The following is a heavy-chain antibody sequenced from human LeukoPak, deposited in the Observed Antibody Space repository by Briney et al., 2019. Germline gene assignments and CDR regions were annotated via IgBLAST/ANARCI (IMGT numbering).Heavy chain of an antibody. CDR1: GFTFRTYW. CDR3: ARGARL. J-gene: IGHJ4*02. V-gene: IGHV3-7*01. CDR2: IKPDGSEK. Sequence: GGSLRLSCVGSGFTFRTYWMTWVRQAPGKGLECVANIKPDGSEKYYVGSVKGRFTISRDNAKDSLFLQMNSLRAEDTAVYYCARGARLWGQGTLVTVSS.